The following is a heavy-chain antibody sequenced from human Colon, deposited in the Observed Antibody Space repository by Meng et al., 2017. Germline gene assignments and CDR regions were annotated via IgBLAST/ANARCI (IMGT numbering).Heavy chain of an antibody. CDR1: GGSISTSKW. D-gene: IGHD6-19*01. V-gene: IGHV4-4*02. CDR3: ARTMFNSGWYGIFDY. J-gene: IGHJ4*02. Sequence: QVQLQESGPGLVKPSQTLSLTCTVSGGSISTSKWWRWVRQPPGKGLEWIGEIYHFGSTNYNPSLKSRVTISVDKSENQFSLRLSSVTAADTAVYYCARTMFNSGWYGIFDYWGQGTLVTVSS. CDR2: IYHFGST.